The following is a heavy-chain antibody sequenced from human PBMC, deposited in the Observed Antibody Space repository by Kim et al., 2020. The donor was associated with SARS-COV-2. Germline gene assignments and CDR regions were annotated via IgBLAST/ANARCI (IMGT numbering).Heavy chain of an antibody. CDR2: IIPILGIA. J-gene: IGHJ6*01. D-gene: IGHD3-3*01. Sequence: SVKVSCQASGGTFSSYAISWVRHAPVQGLECMGRIIPILGIANSAQKFQGSFPITADKSTSTSYIALSSLRSEATAVYFCSSADSSHGFGVPNYYSSR. CDR1: GGTFSSYA. V-gene: IGHV1-69*10. CDR3: SSADSSHGFGVPNYYSSR.